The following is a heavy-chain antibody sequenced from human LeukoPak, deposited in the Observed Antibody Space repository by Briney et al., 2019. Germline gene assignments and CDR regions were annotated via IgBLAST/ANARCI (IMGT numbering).Heavy chain of an antibody. CDR1: GFTFRSYW. J-gene: IGHJ4*02. V-gene: IGHV3-7*04. D-gene: IGHD4-23*01. CDR3: ARALESGNSVAGY. Sequence: PAGSLRLSCATSGFTFRSYWMTWVRQAPGRGLEWVANINPDGSAKYHVDSVRGRFTISRDNAENSLYLQMNSLRAEDMAVYYCARALESGNSVAGYWGQTDLVTVSS. CDR2: INPDGSAK.